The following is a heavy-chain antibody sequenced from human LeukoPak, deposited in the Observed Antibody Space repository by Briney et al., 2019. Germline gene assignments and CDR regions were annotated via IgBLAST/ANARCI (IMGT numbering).Heavy chain of an antibody. J-gene: IGHJ4*02. Sequence: PGGSLRLSCAASGFTFDDYAMHWVRQAPGKGLEWVSGISWNSGSIGYADSVKGRFTISRDNAKNSLYLQMNSLRAEDTAVYYCARDSSGYSYGYTHWGQGTLVTVSS. V-gene: IGHV3-9*01. CDR3: ARDSSGYSYGYTH. D-gene: IGHD5-18*01. CDR2: ISWNSGSI. CDR1: GFTFDDYA.